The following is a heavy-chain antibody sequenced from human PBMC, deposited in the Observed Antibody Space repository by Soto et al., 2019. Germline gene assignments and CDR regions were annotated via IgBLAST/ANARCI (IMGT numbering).Heavy chain of an antibody. CDR3: ASLLIVVVPAATGWFDP. CDR1: GGPISSSSYY. V-gene: IGHV4-39*01. D-gene: IGHD2-2*01. J-gene: IGHJ5*02. CDR2: IYYSGST. Sequence: SETLSLTCTVSGGPISSSSYYWGWIRQPPGKGLEWIGSIYYSGSTYYNPSLKSRVTISVDTSKNQFSLKLSSVTAADTAVYYCASLLIVVVPAATGWFDPWGQGTLVTVSS.